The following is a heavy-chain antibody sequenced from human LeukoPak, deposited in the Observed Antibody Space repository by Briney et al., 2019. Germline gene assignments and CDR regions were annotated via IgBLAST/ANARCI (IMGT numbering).Heavy chain of an antibody. Sequence: SETLSLTCTVSGGSISSYYWSWIRQPPGKGLEWIGYIYYSGSTNYNPSLKSRVTISVDTSKNQFSLKPSSVTAADTAVYYCAGTPDYDILTGYTVDYWGQGTLVTVSS. CDR2: IYYSGST. CDR3: AGTPDYDILTGYTVDY. D-gene: IGHD3-9*01. J-gene: IGHJ4*02. CDR1: GGSISSYY. V-gene: IGHV4-59*08.